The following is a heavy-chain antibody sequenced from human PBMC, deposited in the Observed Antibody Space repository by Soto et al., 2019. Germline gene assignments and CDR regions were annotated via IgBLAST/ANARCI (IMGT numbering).Heavy chain of an antibody. Sequence: GGSLRLSCAASGFTFSSYGMHWVRQAPGKGLEWVAVIWYDGSNKYYADSVKGRFTISRDNSKNTLYLQMNSLRAEDTAVYYCAREGYCSSTSCYSVPVDYYYYGMDVWGQGTTVTVSS. D-gene: IGHD2-2*01. V-gene: IGHV3-33*01. CDR1: GFTFSSYG. CDR3: AREGYCSSTSCYSVPVDYYYYGMDV. J-gene: IGHJ6*02. CDR2: IWYDGSNK.